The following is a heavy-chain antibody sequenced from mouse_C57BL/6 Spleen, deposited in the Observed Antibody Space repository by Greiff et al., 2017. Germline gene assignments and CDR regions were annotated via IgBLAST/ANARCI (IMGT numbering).Heavy chain of an antibody. J-gene: IGHJ3*01. D-gene: IGHD2-5*01. CDR2: IYPRSGNT. CDR1: GYTFTSYG. V-gene: IGHV1-81*01. Sequence: VQLQQSGAELARPGASVKLSCKASGYTFTSYGISWVKQRPGQGLEWIGEIYPRSGNTYYNEKFKGKATLTADKSSSTAYMELRSLTSEDSAVYFCARWNSNGFAYWGQGTLVTVSA. CDR3: ARWNSNGFAY.